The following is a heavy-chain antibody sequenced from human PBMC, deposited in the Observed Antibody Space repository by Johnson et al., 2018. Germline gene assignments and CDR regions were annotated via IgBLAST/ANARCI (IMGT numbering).Heavy chain of an antibody. Sequence: VQLVQAGGGLVQPGGSLRLSCAASGFTFNSYAMSWVRQAPGKGLEWVSTISDSGGTTYYADSERGRFTIYRDNSKNTLFLEMNSLRAEDTAVYFCAKGLGLPYYYYYGLDVWGQGTTVTVS. CDR1: GFTFNSYA. CDR2: ISDSGGTT. J-gene: IGHJ6*02. V-gene: IGHV3-23*04. CDR3: AKGLGLPYYYYYGLDV. D-gene: IGHD1-7*01.